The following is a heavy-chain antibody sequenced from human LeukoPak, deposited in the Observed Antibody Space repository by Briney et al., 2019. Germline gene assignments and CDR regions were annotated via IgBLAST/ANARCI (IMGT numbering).Heavy chain of an antibody. CDR3: ARTYCGGDCYYSYFDY. J-gene: IGHJ4*02. D-gene: IGHD2-21*02. CDR1: GYSFTTYW. CDR2: IYPGDSDT. Sequence: LGESLKISCKGPGYSFTTYWIGWVRQMPGKGLEWMGIIYPGDSDTRYSPSFQGQVTISADGSISTAYLQWSSLKASDTAMYYCARTYCGGDCYYSYFDYWGQGTLVTVSS. V-gene: IGHV5-51*01.